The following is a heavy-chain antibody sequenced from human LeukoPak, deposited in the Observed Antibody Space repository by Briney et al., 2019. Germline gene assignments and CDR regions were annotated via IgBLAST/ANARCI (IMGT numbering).Heavy chain of an antibody. Sequence: SQTLSLTCTVSGGSITSGNYYWHWIRQPPGKGLEWIRRIYTNGGASYNPSLKSRVTISIDASKNQFYLKLSSVTAADMAVYYCAREPPGYWGQGILVTDSS. J-gene: IGHJ4*02. CDR3: AREPPGY. CDR2: IYTNGGA. CDR1: GGSITSGNYY. V-gene: IGHV4-61*02.